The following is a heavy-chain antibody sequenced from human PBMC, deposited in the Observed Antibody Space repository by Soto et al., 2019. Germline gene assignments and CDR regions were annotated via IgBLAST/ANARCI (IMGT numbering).Heavy chain of an antibody. J-gene: IGHJ4*02. V-gene: IGHV4-30-2*01. CDR2: IYHSGST. CDR3: ASGAAAGHFDY. CDR1: GGSISSGGYS. D-gene: IGHD6-13*01. Sequence: PSETLSLTCAVSGGSISSGGYSWSWIRQPPGKGLEWIGYIYHSGSTYYNPSLKSRVTISVDRSKNQFSLKLSSVTAADTAVYYCASGAAAGHFDYWGQGTLVTVSS.